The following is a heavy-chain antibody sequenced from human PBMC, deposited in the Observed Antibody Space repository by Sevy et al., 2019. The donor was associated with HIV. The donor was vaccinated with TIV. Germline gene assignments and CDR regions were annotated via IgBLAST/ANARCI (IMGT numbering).Heavy chain of an antibody. CDR2: ISGSGGST. CDR1: GFSFSSYA. D-gene: IGHD3-10*01. Sequence: GGSLRLSCAASGFSFSSYAMSWVRQTPGKGLEWVSAISGSGGSTYYADSVKGRFTISRDNSKNTLYLQMNSLRAEDTGVYYCAKGGFTMVRGVFDYWGQGTLVTVSS. CDR3: AKGGFTMVRGVFDY. J-gene: IGHJ4*02. V-gene: IGHV3-23*01.